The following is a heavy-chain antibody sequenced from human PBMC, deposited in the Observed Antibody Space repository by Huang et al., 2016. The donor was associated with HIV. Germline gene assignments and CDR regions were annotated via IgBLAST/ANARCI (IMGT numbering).Heavy chain of an antibody. CDR3: ARGDYYGTSGYYAFDI. J-gene: IGHJ3*02. V-gene: IGHV4-59*01. D-gene: IGHD3-22*01. Sequence: QVQLQESGPGLVKPSETLSLTCTVSGDSISKYYWSWIRLPPGRELEWIGYIHDSVRTNYSPSLRSRVTMSVDTAKNQFSLGLGSVTAADTAVYYCARGDYYGTSGYYAFDIWGQGTMVTVSS. CDR1: GDSISKYY. CDR2: IHDSVRT.